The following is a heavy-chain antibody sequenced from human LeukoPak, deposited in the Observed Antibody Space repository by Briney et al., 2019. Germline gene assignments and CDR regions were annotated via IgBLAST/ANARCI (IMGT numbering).Heavy chain of an antibody. CDR1: GFTFSSYS. CDR2: ISSSSSYI. J-gene: IGHJ4*02. CDR3: ARDLDYYDTREDY. D-gene: IGHD3-22*01. V-gene: IGHV3-21*01. Sequence: GGSLRLSCAASGFTFSSYSMNWVRQAPGKGLEWVSSISSSSSYIYYADSVKGRFTISRDNAKNSLYLQMNSLRAEDTAVYYCARDLDYYDTREDYWGQGTLVTVSS.